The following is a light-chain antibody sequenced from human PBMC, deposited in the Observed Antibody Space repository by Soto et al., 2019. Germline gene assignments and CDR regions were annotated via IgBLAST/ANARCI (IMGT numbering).Light chain of an antibody. V-gene: IGKV1-39*01. CDR1: QSISSY. J-gene: IGKJ4*01. CDR2: AAS. Sequence: DIQMTQSPSSLSASVGDRVTITCRASQSISSYLNWYQQKPGKAPKLLIYAASSLQSGVPSRFSGSGSGTDFTLTISSLQPEDFATYYCQQSYSTIPLTLGGGTKVDIK. CDR3: QQSYSTIPLT.